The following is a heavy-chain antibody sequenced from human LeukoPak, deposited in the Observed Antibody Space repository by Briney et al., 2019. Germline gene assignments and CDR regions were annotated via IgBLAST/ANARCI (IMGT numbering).Heavy chain of an antibody. J-gene: IGHJ4*02. Sequence: GGSLRLSCAASGFIFSNYWMTWVRQAPGKGLEWVANIKQDGSKTSYVDSVKGRFTISRDNSKNTLYLQMNSLRAEDTAVYYCANLFGYYDILTGYYSGTSYFDYWGQGTLVTVSS. CDR2: IKQDGSKT. V-gene: IGHV3-7*03. CDR3: ANLFGYYDILTGYYSGTSYFDY. CDR1: GFIFSNYW. D-gene: IGHD3-9*01.